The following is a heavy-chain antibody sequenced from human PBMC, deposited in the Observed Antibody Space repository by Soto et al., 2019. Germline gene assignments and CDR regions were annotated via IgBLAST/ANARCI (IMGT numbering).Heavy chain of an antibody. J-gene: IGHJ6*03. V-gene: IGHV1-18*01. CDR3: ARLPQLMATHYYYYYMDV. D-gene: IGHD2-8*01. CDR2: ISAYNGNT. CDR1: GYTFTSYG. Sequence: QVQLVQSGAEVKKPGASVKVSCKASGYTFTSYGISWVRQAPGQGLERMGWISAYNGNTNYAQKLQGRVTMTTDTSTSTAYMELRSLRSDDTAVYYCARLPQLMATHYYYYYMDVWGKGTTVTVSS.